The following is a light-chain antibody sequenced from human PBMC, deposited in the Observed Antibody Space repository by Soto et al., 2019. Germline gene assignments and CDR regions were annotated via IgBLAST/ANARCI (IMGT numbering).Light chain of an antibody. CDR2: EVS. Sequence: QSALTQPPSASGSPGQSVTISCTGTSSDVGGYNYVSWYQQHPGKAPKLMIYEVSKRPSGVPDRFSGSKSGNTASLTVSGLQAEDEADYYCSSYAGRNNLIFGTGTQLTVL. V-gene: IGLV2-8*01. J-gene: IGLJ1*01. CDR1: SSDVGGYNY. CDR3: SSYAGRNNLI.